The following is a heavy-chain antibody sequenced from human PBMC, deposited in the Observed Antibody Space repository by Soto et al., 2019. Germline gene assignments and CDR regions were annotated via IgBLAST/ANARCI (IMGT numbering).Heavy chain of an antibody. V-gene: IGHV2-5*02. J-gene: IGHJ4*02. CDR2: IYWDDDK. CDR1: ELSLSTSGVG. Sequence: QITLKESGPTLVEPTQTLTLTCTFSELSLSTSGVGVGWIRQPPGKALEWLALIYWDDDKRYSPSLKSRLTTPKVTSNNQVVLTMPNLDPVDTATYYCVHIQVLRWFGFDSWGQGTLVTVPS. CDR3: VHIQVLRWFGFDS. D-gene: IGHD3-10*01.